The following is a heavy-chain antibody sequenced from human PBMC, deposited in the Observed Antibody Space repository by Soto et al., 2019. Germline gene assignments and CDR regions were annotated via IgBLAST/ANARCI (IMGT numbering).Heavy chain of an antibody. V-gene: IGHV3-23*01. Sequence: EVQLLESGGGLVQPGGSLRLSCAASGFTFSSYAMSWVRQAPGKGLEWVSAISGSGGSTYYADSVKGRFTISGDNSKNMLYLQMNSLRAEDTAVYYCAKVACSGGSCYSYYYYGMDVWGQGTTVTVSS. D-gene: IGHD2-15*01. CDR2: ISGSGGST. J-gene: IGHJ6*02. CDR3: AKVACSGGSCYSYYYYGMDV. CDR1: GFTFSSYA.